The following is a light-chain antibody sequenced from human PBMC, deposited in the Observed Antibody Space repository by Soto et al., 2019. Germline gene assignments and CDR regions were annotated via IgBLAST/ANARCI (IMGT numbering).Light chain of an antibody. CDR3: QQYNPYPLT. CDR2: SAS. CDR1: QDISRW. J-gene: IGKJ4*01. Sequence: DLQMTQSPSSLSASVGDRVTITCRASQDISRWLAWYQQKPAKAPTALIYSASDLQRGVPSRFRGAQSRQDFTLTISGPQPEDFAPYYCQQYNPYPLTFGVGTKVEIK. V-gene: IGKV1D-16*01.